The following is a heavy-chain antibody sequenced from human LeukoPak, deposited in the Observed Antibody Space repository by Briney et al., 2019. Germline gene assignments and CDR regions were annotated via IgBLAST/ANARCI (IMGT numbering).Heavy chain of an antibody. V-gene: IGHV1-69*01. D-gene: IGHD3-22*01. J-gene: IGHJ4*02. CDR2: IIPIFGTA. CDR1: GGTFSSYA. Sequence: SVKVSCKASGGTFSSYAISWVRQAPGQGLERMGGIIPIFGTANYAQKFQGRVTITADESTSTAYMELSSLRSEDTAVYYCARRRHYYDSSGYYLDCWGQGTLVTVSS. CDR3: ARRRHYYDSSGYYLDC.